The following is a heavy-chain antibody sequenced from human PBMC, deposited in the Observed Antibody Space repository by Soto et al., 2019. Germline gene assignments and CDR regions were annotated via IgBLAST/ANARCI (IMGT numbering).Heavy chain of an antibody. CDR3: ATGVGDIVATSSLGY. V-gene: IGHV1-24*01. CDR2: FDPEDGET. CDR1: GYTLTELS. Sequence: ASVKVSCKVSGYTLTELSMHWVRQAPGKGLEWMGGFDPEDGETIYAQKFQGRVTMTEDTSTDTAYMELSSLRSEDTAVYYCATGVGDIVATSSLGYWGQGTLVTVSS. D-gene: IGHD5-12*01. J-gene: IGHJ4*02.